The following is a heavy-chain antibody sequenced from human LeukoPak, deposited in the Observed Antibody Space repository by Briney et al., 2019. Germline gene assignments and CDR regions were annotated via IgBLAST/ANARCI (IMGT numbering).Heavy chain of an antibody. J-gene: IGHJ3*02. CDR2: IRYDGSNK. Sequence: GGSLRLSCAASGFTFSSYGMHWVRQAPGKGLEWVAFIRYDGSNKYYADSVKGRFTISRDNSKNTLYLQMNSLRAEDTAVYYCAKDMPENDAFDIWGQGTMVTVSS. V-gene: IGHV3-30*02. CDR1: GFTFSSYG. D-gene: IGHD2-2*01. CDR3: AKDMPENDAFDI.